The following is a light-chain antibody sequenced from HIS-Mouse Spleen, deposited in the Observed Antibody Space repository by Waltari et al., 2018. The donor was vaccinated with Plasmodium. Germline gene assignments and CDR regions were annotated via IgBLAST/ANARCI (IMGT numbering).Light chain of an antibody. CDR2: HDS. CDR3: QAWDSSTVV. J-gene: IGLJ2*01. CDR1: TLGDKY. Sequence: SYELTQPPSVSVSPGQTDSITCSGDTLGDKYACWYQQKPGQSPVLVIYHDSKRPLGIPVRFSGSESGNTATLTIGGTQARDEADYYCQAWDSSTVVFGGGTKLTVL. V-gene: IGLV3-1*01.